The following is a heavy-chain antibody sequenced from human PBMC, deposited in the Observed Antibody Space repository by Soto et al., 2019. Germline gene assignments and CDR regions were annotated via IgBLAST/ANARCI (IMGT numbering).Heavy chain of an antibody. CDR2: ISGSGGTT. D-gene: IGHD3-22*01. CDR3: GKDLYDRRCFPPYYFYGMEV. J-gene: IGHJ6*02. V-gene: IGHV3-23*01. CDR1: GFTFSTYA. Sequence: EVQLLESGGGLVQPGGSLRLSCAVSGFTFSTYAMGWVRQAPGKGLEWVSGISGSGGTTYYADSVKGRFTISRDRSKNTLYLQMNRLRAEDTAVYYCGKDLYDRRCFPPYYFYGMEVWGQGTTVTVSS.